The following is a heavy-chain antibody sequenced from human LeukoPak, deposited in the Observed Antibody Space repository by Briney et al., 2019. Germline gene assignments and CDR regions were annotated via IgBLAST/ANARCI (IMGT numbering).Heavy chain of an antibody. D-gene: IGHD3-22*01. CDR3: ARGDYYDSSGYLY. CDR2: IYYSGST. Sequence: SETLSLTCTVSGGSISSYYWSWIRQPPGKGLEWIGYIYYSGSTNYNPSLKSRVTISVDTSKNQFSLKLSSVTAADTAVYYCARGDYYDSSGYLYWGQGTLVTVSS. J-gene: IGHJ4*02. CDR1: GGSISSYY. V-gene: IGHV4-59*01.